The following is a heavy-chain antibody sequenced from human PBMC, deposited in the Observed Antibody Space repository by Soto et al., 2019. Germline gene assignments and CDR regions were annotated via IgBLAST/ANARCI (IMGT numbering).Heavy chain of an antibody. CDR3: ARLHYYDSSGRRWGAFDI. J-gene: IGHJ3*02. Sequence: QVQLQESGPGLVKPSETLSLTCTVSGGSISSYYWSWIRQPAGKGLEWIGRIYTSGSTNYNPSLKSRVTMSVDTSKNQFSLKLSSVTAADTAVYYCARLHYYDSSGRRWGAFDIWGQGTMVTVSS. V-gene: IGHV4-4*07. D-gene: IGHD3-22*01. CDR1: GGSISSYY. CDR2: IYTSGST.